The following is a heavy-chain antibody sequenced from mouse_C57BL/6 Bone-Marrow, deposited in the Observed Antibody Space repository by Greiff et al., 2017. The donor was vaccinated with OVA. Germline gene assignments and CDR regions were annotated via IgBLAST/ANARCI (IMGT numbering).Heavy chain of an antibody. Sequence: VQLQQSGPELVKPGASVKMSCKASGYTFTDYNMHWVKQSHGKSLEWIGYINPNNGGTSYSQQFKGKAPLTVNKSSSTAYMELRSLTSEDSAVYYCATPYYGSSWAWFAYWGQGTLVTVSA. CDR1: GYTFTDYN. J-gene: IGHJ3*01. CDR2: INPNNGGT. D-gene: IGHD1-1*01. CDR3: ATPYYGSSWAWFAY. V-gene: IGHV1-22*01.